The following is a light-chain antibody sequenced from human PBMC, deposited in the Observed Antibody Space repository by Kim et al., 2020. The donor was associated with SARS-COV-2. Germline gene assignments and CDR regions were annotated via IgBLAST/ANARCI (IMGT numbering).Light chain of an antibody. CDR1: QGISSA. J-gene: IGKJ3*01. CDR2: HAS. CDR3: QQFNNPLT. V-gene: IGKV1D-13*01. Sequence: SASVGDRVTITCRASQGISSASAWYQQKPGKAPKLLIYHASSLESGVPSRFSGSGSGTDFTLTISSLQPEDFATYYCQQFNNPLTFGPGTKVDIK.